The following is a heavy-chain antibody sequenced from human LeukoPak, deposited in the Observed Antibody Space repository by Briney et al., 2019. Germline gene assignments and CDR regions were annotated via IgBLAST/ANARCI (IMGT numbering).Heavy chain of an antibody. CDR1: GFTVSSNY. J-gene: IGHJ4*02. V-gene: IGHV3-66*01. Sequence: PGGSLRLSCAASGFTVSSNYMSWVRQAPGKGLEWVSIIYSDGSTYYADSVKGRFTISRDNSKNTLYLQMNSLRAEDTAVYYCAKVTSGTYPYYFDYWGQGTLVTVSS. D-gene: IGHD1-26*01. CDR2: IYSDGST. CDR3: AKVTSGTYPYYFDY.